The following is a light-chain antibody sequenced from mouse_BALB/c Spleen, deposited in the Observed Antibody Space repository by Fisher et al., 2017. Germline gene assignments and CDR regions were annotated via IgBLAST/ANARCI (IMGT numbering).Light chain of an antibody. CDR2: RTS. CDR1: SSVSY. CDR3: QQYYSYPPT. V-gene: IGKV4-61*01. J-gene: IGKJ1*01. Sequence: IVMTQSTAIMSASPGEKVTISCSASSSVSYMYWYQQKPGSSPKPWIYRTSNLASGVPARFTGSGSGTDFTLTISSVKAEDLAVYYCQQYYSYPPTFGVGTKLEIK.